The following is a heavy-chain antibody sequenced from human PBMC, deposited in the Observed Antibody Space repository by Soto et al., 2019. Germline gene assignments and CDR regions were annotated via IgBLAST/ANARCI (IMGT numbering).Heavy chain of an antibody. V-gene: IGHV4-30-4*01. CDR1: GDSIRSGDYY. D-gene: IGHD1-1*01. CDR3: ARADSTPWKTGSFDY. J-gene: IGHJ4*02. CDR2: IYYSGST. Sequence: QVQLQESGPGLVKPSQTLLLTCTVSGDSIRSGDYYWDWIRQPPGKGLEWIGYIYYSGSTSYKPYIKSRIAISVDTPKNKFSLKLTSLTAADTDVYFCARADSTPWKTGSFDYWGLGALVTVSS.